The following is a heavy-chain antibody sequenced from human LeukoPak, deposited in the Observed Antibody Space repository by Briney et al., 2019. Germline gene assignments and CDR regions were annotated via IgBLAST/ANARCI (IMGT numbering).Heavy chain of an antibody. CDR2: IYPGDSDT. Sequence: GESLKISCKGSGYSFTSYWIGWVRQMPRKGLEWMGIIYPGDSDTRYSPSFQGQVTISADKSISTAYLQWSSLKASDTAMYYCARPIAVAGTRGSYYFDYWGQGTLVTVSS. V-gene: IGHV5-51*01. J-gene: IGHJ4*02. CDR1: GYSFTSYW. D-gene: IGHD6-19*01. CDR3: ARPIAVAGTRGSYYFDY.